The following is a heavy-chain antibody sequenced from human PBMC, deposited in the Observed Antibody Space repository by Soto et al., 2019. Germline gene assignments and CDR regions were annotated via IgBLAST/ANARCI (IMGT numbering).Heavy chain of an antibody. CDR3: ATAPSSGDWLDAFDI. V-gene: IGHV4-30-4*01. CDR2: IYYSGST. Sequence: QVQLQESGPGLVKPSQTLSLTCTVSGGSISSGDYYWSWIRQPPGKALEWIGYIYYSGSTYYNPSLKSRVTISVDTSKNQFSLKLSSVTAADTAVYYCATAPSSGDWLDAFDIWGQGTMVTVSS. CDR1: GGSISSGDYY. D-gene: IGHD2-21*02. J-gene: IGHJ3*02.